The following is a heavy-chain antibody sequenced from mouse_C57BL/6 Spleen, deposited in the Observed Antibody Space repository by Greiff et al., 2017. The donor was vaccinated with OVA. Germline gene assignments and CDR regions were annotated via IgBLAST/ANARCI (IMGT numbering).Heavy chain of an antibody. CDR3: ARGGNYYSNYEMDY. V-gene: IGHV1-55*01. D-gene: IGHD2-5*01. CDR1: GYTFTSYW. Sequence: QVQLQQPGAELVKPGASVKMSCKASGYTFTSYWITWVKQRPGQGLEWIGDIYPGSGSTNYNEKFKSKATLTVDTSSSTAYMQLSSLTSEDSAVYYCARGGNYYSNYEMDYWGQGTSVTVSS. J-gene: IGHJ4*01. CDR2: IYPGSGST.